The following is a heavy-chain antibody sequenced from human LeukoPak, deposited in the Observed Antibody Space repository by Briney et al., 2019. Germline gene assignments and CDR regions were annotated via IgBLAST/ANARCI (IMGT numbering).Heavy chain of an antibody. CDR2: IYYSGST. J-gene: IGHJ3*02. V-gene: IGHV4-30-4*08. CDR1: GGSISSGDYY. CDR3: ARDGADYDAFDI. Sequence: SETLSLTCTVSGGSISSGDYYWSWIRQPPGKALEGIGYIYYSGSTYYNPSLKSRVTISVDTSKNQFSLKLSSVTAADTAVYYCARDGADYDAFDIWGQGTMVTVSS. D-gene: IGHD3-16*01.